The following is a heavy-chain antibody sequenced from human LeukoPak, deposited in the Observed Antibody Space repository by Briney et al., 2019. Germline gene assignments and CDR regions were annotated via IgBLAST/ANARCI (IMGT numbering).Heavy chain of an antibody. CDR3: AREYYDSSGYYYVSGYYYYYGMDV. V-gene: IGHV3-7*03. D-gene: IGHD3-22*01. CDR2: IKQDGSEK. CDR1: GFTLSSYW. J-gene: IGHJ6*02. Sequence: GGSLRLSCAASGFTLSSYWMSWVRQAPGKGRGWLANIKQDGSEKYYVDSVKGRFTISRDNAKNSLYLQMNSLRGEGTAVYYCAREYYDSSGYYYVSGYYYYYGMDVWGQGTTVTVSS.